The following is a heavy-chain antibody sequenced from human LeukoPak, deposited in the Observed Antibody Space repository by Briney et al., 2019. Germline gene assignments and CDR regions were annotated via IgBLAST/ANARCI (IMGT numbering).Heavy chain of an antibody. Sequence: PSETLSLTYTVSGGSISGFYWGWIRQPPGKGLEWIGFIYYSGSANYNPSLKSRVAMSVDMSKNQFSLKLSSVTAADTAFYYCARDRDSSGWFDYWGQGALVTVSS. CDR2: IYYSGSA. CDR3: ARDRDSSGWFDY. D-gene: IGHD6-19*01. V-gene: IGHV4-59*01. J-gene: IGHJ4*02. CDR1: GGSISGFY.